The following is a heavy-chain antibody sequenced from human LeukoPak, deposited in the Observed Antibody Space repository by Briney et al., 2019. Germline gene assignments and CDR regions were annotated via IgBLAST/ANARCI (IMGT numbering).Heavy chain of an antibody. J-gene: IGHJ4*02. CDR3: ARDLRVVVPAAMIYDY. CDR2: ISPNSGGT. Sequence: ASVKVSCTAAGYTFTGYNMHWVRHAPGQGLEWMGWISPNSGGTNYAQKFQGRVTMTRDTSISTAYMELSRLRSDDTAVYYCARDLRVVVPAAMIYDYWGQGTLVTVSS. D-gene: IGHD2-2*01. CDR1: GYTFTGYN. V-gene: IGHV1-2*02.